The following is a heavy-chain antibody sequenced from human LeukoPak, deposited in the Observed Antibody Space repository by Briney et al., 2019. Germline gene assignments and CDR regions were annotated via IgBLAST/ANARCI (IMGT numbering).Heavy chain of an antibody. J-gene: IGHJ6*03. CDR1: GGSISSYH. V-gene: IGHV4-59*08. CDR3: ARRDGYCSGGTCGYFCMDV. D-gene: IGHD2-15*01. CDR2: IYYSGST. Sequence: SETLSLTCTVSGGSISSYHWSWIRQPPGKGLEWLGYIYYSGSTNYNPSLKSRVTISVDTSKSQFSLKLTSVTAADTAVYYCARRDGYCSGGTCGYFCMDVWGKGTTVTVSS.